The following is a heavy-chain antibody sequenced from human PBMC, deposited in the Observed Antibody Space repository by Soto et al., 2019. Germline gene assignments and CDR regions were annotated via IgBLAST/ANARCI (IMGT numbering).Heavy chain of an antibody. CDR2: IKQDGSQK. CDR3: SRILPIEAAGAPYWFDL. D-gene: IGHD6-13*01. V-gene: IGHV3-7*03. CDR1: GFTFSNYW. J-gene: IGHJ5*02. Sequence: EVQLVESGGGWVQPGGSLRLSCAASGFTFSNYWMSWVRQAPGKGLEWVANIKQDGSQKYYVDSVKGRFTISRDNAKNSLYLEMNSLRAEDTAVYSCSRILPIEAAGAPYWFDLWGQGTLVTVSS.